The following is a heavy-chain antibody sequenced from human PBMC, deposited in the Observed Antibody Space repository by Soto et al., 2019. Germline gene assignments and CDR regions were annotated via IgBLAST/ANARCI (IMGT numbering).Heavy chain of an antibody. CDR3: ARGPHPDWNDY. Sequence: QVQLVQSGAEVKKPGASVKVSCKASGYTFTSYDINWVRQATGQGLEWMGWMNPNNNNTGYAQKFQGRVTMTRNTFISTAYMELSSLGSEDKGVYYCARGPHPDWNDYWGQGTLVTVSS. CDR1: GYTFTSYD. J-gene: IGHJ4*02. CDR2: MNPNNNNT. D-gene: IGHD1-1*01. V-gene: IGHV1-8*01.